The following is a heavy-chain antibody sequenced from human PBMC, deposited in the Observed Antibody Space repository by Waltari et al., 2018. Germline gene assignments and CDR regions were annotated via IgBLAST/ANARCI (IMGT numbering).Heavy chain of an antibody. Sequence: EVHLVESGGGLVQPGGSLRLSCAASAFTFSRYWMSWVRQAPGKGLEWVANIKQDGSEKYYVDSVKGRFTISRDNAKNSLYLQMNSLRAEDTAVYYCARDSAYGDYGSDYWGQGTLVTVSS. CDR1: AFTFSRYW. CDR2: IKQDGSEK. V-gene: IGHV3-7*01. D-gene: IGHD4-17*01. J-gene: IGHJ4*02. CDR3: ARDSAYGDYGSDY.